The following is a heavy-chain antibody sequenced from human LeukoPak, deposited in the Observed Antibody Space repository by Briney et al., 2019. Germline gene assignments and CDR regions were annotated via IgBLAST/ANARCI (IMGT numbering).Heavy chain of an antibody. Sequence: PGESLKISCKGSGYRFTNYWIGWVRQMPGKGLEWMGRIDPSDSYTNYSPSFQGHVTISADKSISTAYLQWSSLKASDTAMYYCARHLRIGGDYDYWGQGTLVTVSS. CDR3: ARHLRIGGDYDY. CDR1: GYRFTNYW. J-gene: IGHJ4*02. CDR2: IDPSDSYT. V-gene: IGHV5-10-1*01. D-gene: IGHD2-15*01.